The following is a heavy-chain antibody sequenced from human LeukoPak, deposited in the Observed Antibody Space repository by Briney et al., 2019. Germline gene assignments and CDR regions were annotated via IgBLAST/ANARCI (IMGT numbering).Heavy chain of an antibody. D-gene: IGHD2-8*01. CDR1: GYTFTGYY. J-gene: IGHJ5*02. CDR2: INPNSGGT. V-gene: IGHV1-2*02. CDR3: ARAGCTNGVCGGYWFDP. Sequence: GASVKVSCKASGYTFTGYYMHWVRQAPGQGLEWMGWINPNSGGTNYAQKFQGRVTMTRGTSISTAYMELSRLRSDDTAVYYCARAGCTNGVCGGYWFDPWGQGTLVTVSS.